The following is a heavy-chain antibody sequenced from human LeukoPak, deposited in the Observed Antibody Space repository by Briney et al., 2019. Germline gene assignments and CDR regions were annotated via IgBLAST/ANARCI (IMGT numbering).Heavy chain of an antibody. V-gene: IGHV3-73*01. J-gene: IGHJ4*02. CDR1: GFLFSGSA. D-gene: IGHD3-22*01. CDR2: IRSKSNNYAT. Sequence: GGSLSLSCAASGFLFSGSAMLWVRQACGKGLEWVGRIRSKSNNYATPYAASVRGRFTISRDDSKNTAYLQMNSLKTEDTAVYYCTRHRDIALDSSGYYRSGDYRGQGTLVTVSS. CDR3: TRHRDIALDSSGYYRSGDY.